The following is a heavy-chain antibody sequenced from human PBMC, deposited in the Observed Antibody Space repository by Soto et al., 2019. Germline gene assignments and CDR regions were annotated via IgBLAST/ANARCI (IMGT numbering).Heavy chain of an antibody. CDR1: GGTFSSYA. V-gene: IGHV1-69*13. J-gene: IGHJ6*02. Sequence: SVKVSCKASGGTFSSYAISWVRQAPGQGLEWMGGIIPIFGTANYAQKFQGRVTITADESTSTAYMELSSLRSEDTAVYYCARHDCISSSCYYYYYYGMDVWGQGTTGTVS. CDR2: IIPIFGTA. D-gene: IGHD2-2*01. CDR3: ARHDCISSSCYYYYYYGMDV.